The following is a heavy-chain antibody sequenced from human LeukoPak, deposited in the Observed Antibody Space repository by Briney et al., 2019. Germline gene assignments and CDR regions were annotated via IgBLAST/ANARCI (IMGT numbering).Heavy chain of an antibody. D-gene: IGHD3-22*01. Sequence: GGSLRLSCAASGFTFSSYSMNWVRQAPGKGLEWVSCISSGSGYIYYADSMKGRFTISRDNAKNSLYLQMNSLRAEDTAVYYCARGRRRLAMIVVGNAFDIWGQGTMVTVSS. V-gene: IGHV3-21*01. J-gene: IGHJ3*02. CDR1: GFTFSSYS. CDR2: ISSGSGYI. CDR3: ARGRRRLAMIVVGNAFDI.